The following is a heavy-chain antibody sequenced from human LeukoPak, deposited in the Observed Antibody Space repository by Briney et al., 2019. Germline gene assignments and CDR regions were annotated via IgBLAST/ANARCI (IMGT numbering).Heavy chain of an antibody. J-gene: IGHJ4*02. Sequence: GGSLRLSCAASGFNFSPYGMHWVRQPPGKGLEWVANMNQVGGEIYYMDSVKGRFTISRDNAKNSLYLQMNSLRAEDTAVYYCARDHRGAFDYWGQGTLVTVSS. CDR3: ARDHRGAFDY. CDR2: MNQVGGEI. CDR1: GFNFSPYG. D-gene: IGHD3-16*01. V-gene: IGHV3-7*01.